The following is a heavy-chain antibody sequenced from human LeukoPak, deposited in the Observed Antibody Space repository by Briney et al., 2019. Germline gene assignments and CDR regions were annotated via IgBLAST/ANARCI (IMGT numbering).Heavy chain of an antibody. CDR3: ARTYSSPKYYHGMDV. J-gene: IGHJ6*02. CDR1: GGSISSYY. D-gene: IGHD6-13*01. CDR2: IYYSGST. Sequence: SETLSLTCTVSGGSISSYYWSWIRQPPGKGLEWIGYIYYSGSTNYNPSLKSRVTISVDTSKNQFSLKLSSVTAADTAVYYCARTYSSPKYYHGMDVWGQGTTVTVSS. V-gene: IGHV4-59*08.